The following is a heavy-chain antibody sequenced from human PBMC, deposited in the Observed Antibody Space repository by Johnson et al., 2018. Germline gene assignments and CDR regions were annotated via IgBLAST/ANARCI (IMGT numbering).Heavy chain of an antibody. V-gene: IGHV3-33*01. D-gene: IGHD2-21*02. CDR1: GFILSSYG. CDR3: ARDVTATGDAFDI. J-gene: IGHJ3*02. Sequence: QVQLVQSGGGVVQPGRSLRLSCAASGFILSSYGMHWVRQAPGKGLEWVAVIWSDVSTKYYADSVKGRFTISRDSSKNTLYLQMNSLRAEDPAVYYCARDVTATGDAFDIWGLGTMVTVSS. CDR2: IWSDVSTK.